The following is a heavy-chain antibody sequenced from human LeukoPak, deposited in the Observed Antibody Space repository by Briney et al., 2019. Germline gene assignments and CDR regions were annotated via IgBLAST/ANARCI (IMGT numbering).Heavy chain of an antibody. CDR2: MYYSGST. CDR1: GGSFSGYY. CDR3: ARVGATNYYHYYYMDV. D-gene: IGHD1-26*01. J-gene: IGHJ6*03. V-gene: IGHV4-34*01. Sequence: SETLSLTCAVYGGSFSGYYWSWIRQPPGKGLGWIGSMYYSGSTYYNPSLKSRVTMSVDTSKNQFSLKLSSVTAADTAVYYRARVGATNYYHYYYMDVWGKGTTVTVSS.